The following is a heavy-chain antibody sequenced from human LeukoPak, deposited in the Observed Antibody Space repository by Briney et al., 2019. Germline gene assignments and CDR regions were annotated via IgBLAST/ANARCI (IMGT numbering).Heavy chain of an antibody. J-gene: IGHJ4*02. Sequence: TSETLSLTCTVSGGSVSSGSYYWSWIRQPPGKGLEWIGYIYYSGSTNYNPSLKSRVTISVDTSKNQFSLKLSSVTAADTAVYHCAREAMYSYGNNFDYWGQGTLVTVSS. CDR3: AREAMYSYGNNFDY. D-gene: IGHD5-18*01. CDR1: GGSVSSGSYY. CDR2: IYYSGST. V-gene: IGHV4-61*01.